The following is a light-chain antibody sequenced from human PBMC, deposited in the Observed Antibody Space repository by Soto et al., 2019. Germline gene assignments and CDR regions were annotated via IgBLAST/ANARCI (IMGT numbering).Light chain of an antibody. V-gene: IGKV1-5*01. CDR1: QSINRW. CDR2: DVS. J-gene: IGKJ1*01. Sequence: DIPMTQSPSTLSASVGDRVTITCRASQSINRWLAWYQQKPGRAPTVLIYDVSTLESGVPSRFSGGGSGTEFTLTITSLQPYDFATYYCQEYTTYSRTFGQGTKVEVK. CDR3: QEYTTYSRT.